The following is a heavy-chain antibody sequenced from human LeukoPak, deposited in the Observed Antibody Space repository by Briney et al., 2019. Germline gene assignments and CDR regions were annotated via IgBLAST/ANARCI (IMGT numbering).Heavy chain of an antibody. Sequence: SETLSLTCPVSGGSISNKYWSWIRQPPGKGLEWIGYIYYSGSTNYNPSLKSRVTISVDTSKNQFSLKLSSVTAADTAVYYCARTTEGGYTYGYFYYYYMDVWGKGTTVTISS. V-gene: IGHV4-59*01. J-gene: IGHJ6*03. CDR2: IYYSGST. CDR1: GGSISNKY. D-gene: IGHD5-18*01. CDR3: ARTTEGGYTYGYFYYYYMDV.